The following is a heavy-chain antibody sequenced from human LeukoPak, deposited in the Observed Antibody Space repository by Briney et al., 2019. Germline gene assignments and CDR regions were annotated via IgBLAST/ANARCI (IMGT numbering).Heavy chain of an antibody. J-gene: IGHJ4*02. D-gene: IGHD3-16*02. CDR2: LDSGGAT. Sequence: TGGSLTLSCAASGFSVRGHYMGWVRQAPQKGLEYVSVLDSGGATHYADSVKGRFSISRDNFRNTLSLQMNSLRVDDTAVYYCARRLRLGELSSPHFDYWGQGTLVTVSS. CDR3: ARRLRLGELSSPHFDY. V-gene: IGHV3-53*01. CDR1: GFSVRGHY.